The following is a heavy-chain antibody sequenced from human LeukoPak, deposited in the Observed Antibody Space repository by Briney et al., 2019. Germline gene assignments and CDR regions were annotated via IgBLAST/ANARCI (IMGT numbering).Heavy chain of an antibody. V-gene: IGHV3-9*01. CDR3: AFGVSHPSVMDV. CDR2: IIYNSGDT. D-gene: IGHD3-3*01. J-gene: IGHJ6*02. CDR1: GFTFDESA. Sequence: GRSLRLSCKASGFTFDESAMHWVRQAPGKGLEWVSSIIYNSGDTAYADSVKGRFSISRDNAKDPLYLQMNLLRPEDTALYYCAFGVSHPSVMDVWGQGTTVTVSS.